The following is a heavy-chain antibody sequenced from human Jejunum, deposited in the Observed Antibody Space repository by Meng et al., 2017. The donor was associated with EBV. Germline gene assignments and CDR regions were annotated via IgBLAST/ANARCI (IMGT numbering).Heavy chain of an antibody. CDR1: GGSISSGGYS. J-gene: IGHJ4*02. CDR3: ARGAYFDY. V-gene: IGHV4-30-2*01. CDR2: IYYSGSA. Sequence: HLQRQDARSVLVKPSETLPLTCAVPGGSISSGGYSWHCIRQPPGKGLQWIGYIYYSGSAFYHPSLQSRVTLSVDRSKNQFSLNLSSVTAADTAVYYCARGAYFDYWGQGTLVTVSS.